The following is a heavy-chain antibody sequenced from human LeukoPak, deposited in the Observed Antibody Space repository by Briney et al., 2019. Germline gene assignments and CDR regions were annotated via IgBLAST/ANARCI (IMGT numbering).Heavy chain of an antibody. V-gene: IGHV4-59*11. CDR3: ARGTIAVAGTPPGLYYHGMYV. J-gene: IGHJ6*04. Sequence: SETLSLTCSVSGGSISSHYWSWIRQPPGKGLERIGNIYHSGTTNYNPSLKTRVTMSAHTSKNQLSLKVSSVTAADTAVYYCARGTIAVAGTPPGLYYHGMYVWGKGTTVTVSS. CDR2: IYHSGTT. CDR1: GGSISSHY. D-gene: IGHD6-19*01.